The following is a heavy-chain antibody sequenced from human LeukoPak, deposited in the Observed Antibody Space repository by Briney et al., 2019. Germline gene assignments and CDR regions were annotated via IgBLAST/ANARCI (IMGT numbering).Heavy chain of an antibody. V-gene: IGHV4-39*07. CDR3: ARESSRGSPHY. CDR1: GGSIRSSSYY. J-gene: IGHJ4*02. Sequence: SETLSLTCTVSGGSIRSSSYYWGWIRQPPGKGLEWIGRIYTSGSTNYNPSLKSRVTMSVDTSKNQFSLKLSSVTAADTAVYYCARESSRGSPHYWGQGTLVTVSS. D-gene: IGHD3-10*01. CDR2: IYTSGST.